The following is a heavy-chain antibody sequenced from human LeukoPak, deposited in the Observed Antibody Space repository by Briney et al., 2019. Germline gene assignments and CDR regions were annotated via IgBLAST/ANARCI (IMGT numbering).Heavy chain of an antibody. J-gene: IGHJ4*02. D-gene: IGHD6-6*01. CDR1: GGSFSTYY. CDR3: ARGTGQLVFSY. Sequence: SETLSLTCAVYGGSFSTYYWSWIRQPPGKGLEWIGEINHSGTTNYNPSLKSRVTISVDTSKNQFSLKLSSVTAADTAVYYCARGTGQLVFSYRGQGTLVTVSS. V-gene: IGHV4-34*01. CDR2: INHSGTT.